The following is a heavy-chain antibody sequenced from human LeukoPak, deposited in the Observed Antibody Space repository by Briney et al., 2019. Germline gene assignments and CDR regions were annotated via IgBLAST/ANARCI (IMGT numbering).Heavy chain of an antibody. D-gene: IGHD5-18*01. Sequence: GGSLRLSCAASGFTFSSYSMNWVRQAPGKGLEWVSSISSSSSYIYYADSVKGRFTISRDNAKNSLYLQMNSLRAEDTAVYYCARDHSYGDHYLDYWGQGTLVTVSS. CDR2: ISSSSSYI. CDR1: GFTFSSYS. J-gene: IGHJ4*02. CDR3: ARDHSYGDHYLDY. V-gene: IGHV3-21*01.